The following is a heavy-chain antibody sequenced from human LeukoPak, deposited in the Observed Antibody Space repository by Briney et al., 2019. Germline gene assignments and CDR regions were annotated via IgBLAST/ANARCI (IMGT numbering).Heavy chain of an antibody. CDR1: GFTFSSYG. CDR3: ARGSQGPPPAPFGY. J-gene: IGHJ4*02. D-gene: IGHD6-6*01. V-gene: IGHV3-33*01. Sequence: PGGSLRLSCAASGFTFSSYGMNWVRQAPGKGLEWVAAICYDGSNKYYADSVKGRFTISRDNSKNTLYLQMNSLRAEDTAVYYCARGSQGPPPAPFGYWGQGTLVTVSS. CDR2: ICYDGSNK.